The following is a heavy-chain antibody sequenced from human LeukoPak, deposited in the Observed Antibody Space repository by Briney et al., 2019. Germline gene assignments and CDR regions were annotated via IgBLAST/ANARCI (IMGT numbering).Heavy chain of an antibody. CDR1: GGSISYYY. D-gene: IGHD1-1*01. V-gene: IGHV4-4*07. Sequence: ASETLSLTCAVSGGSISYYYWSWIRQPAGKGLEWIGHIYISGSTNYNPSLKSRVTMSVDTSKNQFSLKLSSVTAADTAVYYCARDLYNQYFDYWGRGTPVTVSS. J-gene: IGHJ4*02. CDR2: IYISGST. CDR3: ARDLYNQYFDY.